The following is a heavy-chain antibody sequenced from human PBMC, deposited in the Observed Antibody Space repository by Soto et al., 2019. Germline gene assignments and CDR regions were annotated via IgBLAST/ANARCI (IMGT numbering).Heavy chain of an antibody. J-gene: IGHJ3*02. Sequence: GESLKISCTASGFTFGDYAMSWFRQAPGKGLEWVGFIRSKAYGGTTEYAASVKGRFTISRDDSKSIAYLQMNSLKTEDTAVYYCTRVRSGSYSPDAFDIWGQGTMVTVSS. CDR2: IRSKAYGGTT. CDR3: TRVRSGSYSPDAFDI. CDR1: GFTFGDYA. V-gene: IGHV3-49*03. D-gene: IGHD1-26*01.